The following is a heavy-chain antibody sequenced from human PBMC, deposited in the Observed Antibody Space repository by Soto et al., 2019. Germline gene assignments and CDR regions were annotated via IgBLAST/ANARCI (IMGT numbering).Heavy chain of an antibody. CDR2: ISASGDKT. D-gene: IGHD3-10*01. Sequence: PGGSLRLSCAASRFTFRNYAMSWVRQAPGKGLEWVAAISASGDKTYYADSVKGRFTISRDNSNDTRLLQMNSLRVEDTAVYYCARHFAHLVSGWFDPWGQGTLVTVSS. CDR3: ARHFAHLVSGWFDP. V-gene: IGHV3-23*01. J-gene: IGHJ5*02. CDR1: RFTFRNYA.